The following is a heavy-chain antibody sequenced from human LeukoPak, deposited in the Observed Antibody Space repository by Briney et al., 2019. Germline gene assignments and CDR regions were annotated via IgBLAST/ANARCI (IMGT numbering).Heavy chain of an antibody. CDR1: GDSISNFY. CDR2: IDYRGRT. D-gene: IGHD6-13*01. V-gene: IGHV4-59*12. J-gene: IGHJ4*02. CDR3: ASHSSSMAAAGLVFDY. Sequence: SETLSLTCSVSGDSISNFYWSWIRQPPGKGLEWIGYIDYRGRTSYNPSLKSRVTISVDTSKNQFSLKLSSVTPEDTAVYYCASHSSSMAAAGLVFDYWGQGTLVTVSS.